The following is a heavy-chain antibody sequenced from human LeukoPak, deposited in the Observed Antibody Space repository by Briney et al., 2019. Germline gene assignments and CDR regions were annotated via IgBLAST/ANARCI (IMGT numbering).Heavy chain of an antibody. CDR1: GFTVSSNY. V-gene: IGHV3-53*01. CDR3: ARDRRYYDSSGYYFHWYFDL. Sequence: GGSLRLSCAASGFTVSSNYMSWVRQAPGKWLEWVSVIYSGVSTYYADSVKGRFTISRDNSKNTLYLQMNSLRAKDTALYYCARDRRYYDSSGYYFHWYFDLWGRGTLVTVSS. J-gene: IGHJ2*01. CDR2: IYSGVST. D-gene: IGHD3-22*01.